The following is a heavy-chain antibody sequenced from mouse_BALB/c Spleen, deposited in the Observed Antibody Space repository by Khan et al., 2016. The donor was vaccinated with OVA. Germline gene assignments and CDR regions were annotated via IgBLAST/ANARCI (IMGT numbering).Heavy chain of an antibody. CDR3: ARRDYFGYTFAY. Sequence: QVQLQQSGAELARPGASVKLSCKASGYTFTDYYINWVKQRTGQGLEWIGEISPGSGGTYYNEKFKGKATLTADKSSSTVYMQLSSLTAEASAVYCCARRDYFGYTFAYWGQGTLVTVSA. D-gene: IGHD1-2*01. CDR2: ISPGSGGT. V-gene: IGHV1-77*01. CDR1: GYTFTDYY. J-gene: IGHJ3*01.